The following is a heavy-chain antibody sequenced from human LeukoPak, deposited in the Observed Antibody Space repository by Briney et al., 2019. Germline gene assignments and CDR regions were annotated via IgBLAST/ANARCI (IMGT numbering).Heavy chain of an antibody. CDR2: ISWNSGSI. V-gene: IGHV3-9*01. D-gene: IGHD5-18*01. J-gene: IGHJ4*02. CDR3: AKDRGYSYLYYFDY. CDR1: GFTFDDYA. Sequence: GGSLRLSCAASGFTFDDYAMHWVRQAPGKGLEWVSGISWNSGSIGYADSVKGRFTISRDNAKNSLYLQMNSLRAEDTALYYCAKDRGYSYLYYFDYWGQGTLVTVSS.